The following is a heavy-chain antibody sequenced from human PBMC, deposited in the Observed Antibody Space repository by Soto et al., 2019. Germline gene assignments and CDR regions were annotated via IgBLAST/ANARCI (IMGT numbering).Heavy chain of an antibody. J-gene: IGHJ6*02. Sequence: ASVKVSCKAACDTWTSYGISWLRQAPGEGLEWMGWISAYNGNTNYAQTLQGRVTMTTDESTSTAYMELRSMRYDDTAVYYCARDGVVPDYGMDVWGQGTTVTVSS. CDR1: CDTWTSYG. CDR2: ISAYNGNT. CDR3: ARDGVVPDYGMDV. V-gene: IGHV1-18*01. D-gene: IGHD2-2*01.